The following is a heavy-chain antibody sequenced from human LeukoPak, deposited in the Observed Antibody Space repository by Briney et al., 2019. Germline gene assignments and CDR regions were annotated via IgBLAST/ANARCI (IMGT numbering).Heavy chain of an antibody. CDR1: GYSFTSYW. Sequence: PGESLKISCKGSGYSFTSYWIGWVRQMPGKGLEWMGIIYPGDSDTRYSPSFQGQVTISADKSISTAYLQWSSLKASDTAMYYCARSGEDYDILTGPNDAFDIWGQGTMVTVSS. J-gene: IGHJ3*02. V-gene: IGHV5-51*01. CDR2: IYPGDSDT. CDR3: ARSGEDYDILTGPNDAFDI. D-gene: IGHD3-9*01.